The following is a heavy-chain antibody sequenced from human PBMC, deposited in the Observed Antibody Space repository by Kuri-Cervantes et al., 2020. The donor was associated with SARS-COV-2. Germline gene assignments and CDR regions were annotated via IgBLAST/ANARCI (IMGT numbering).Heavy chain of an antibody. V-gene: IGHV3-73*01. J-gene: IGHJ3*02. CDR3: TTVPYYDYVSGAFDI. CDR1: GFLFSASA. CDR2: VRGKANNYAT. D-gene: IGHD3-16*01. Sequence: GESLKISCEVSGFLFSASAIHWVRQGSGKGLEWVGRVRGKANNYATAYAASVKGRFTISRDDSKNMAYLQMNSLKTEDTAVYYCTTVPYYDYVSGAFDIWGQGTMVTVSS.